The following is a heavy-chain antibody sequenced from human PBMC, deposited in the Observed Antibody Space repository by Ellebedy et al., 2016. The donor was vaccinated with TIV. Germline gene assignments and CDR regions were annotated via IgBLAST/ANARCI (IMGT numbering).Heavy chain of an antibody. D-gene: IGHD1-7*01. CDR1: AGTFSSFG. CDR2: IMPIFRTT. Sequence: SVKVSXKDSAGTFSSFGITWVRQTPGQGLEWMGGIMPIFRTTNYAQKFQGRVKITADESTITAYLELSSLRSEDTALYYCARDSGELIQAYGLDVWGQGTTVTVSS. CDR3: ARDSGELIQAYGLDV. J-gene: IGHJ6*02. V-gene: IGHV1-69*13.